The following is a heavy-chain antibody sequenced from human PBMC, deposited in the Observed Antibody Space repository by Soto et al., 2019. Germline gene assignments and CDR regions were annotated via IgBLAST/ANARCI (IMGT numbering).Heavy chain of an antibody. V-gene: IGHV4-39*01. CDR1: GGSISSSSYY. CDR3: ARGRTTMIVVVNRYYFDY. D-gene: IGHD3-22*01. J-gene: IGHJ4*02. CDR2: IYYSGST. Sequence: PSETLSLTCTVSGGSISSSSYYWGWIRQPPGKGLEWIGSIYYSGSTYYNPSLKSRVTISVDTSKNQFSLKLSSVTAADTAVYYCARGRTTMIVVVNRYYFDYWGQGTLVTVSS.